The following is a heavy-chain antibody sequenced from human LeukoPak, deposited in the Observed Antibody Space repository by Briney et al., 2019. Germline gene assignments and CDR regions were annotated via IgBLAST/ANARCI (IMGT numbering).Heavy chain of an antibody. Sequence: PGGSLRLSCAASGFTFSSYGMHWVRQAPGKGLEWVAFIRYDGSNKYYADSVKGRFTISRDNSKNTLYLQMNSLRAEDTAVYYCAIPEPLWGNAFDIWGQGTMVTVSS. V-gene: IGHV3-30*02. D-gene: IGHD7-27*01. CDR3: AIPEPLWGNAFDI. CDR1: GFTFSSYG. CDR2: IRYDGSNK. J-gene: IGHJ3*02.